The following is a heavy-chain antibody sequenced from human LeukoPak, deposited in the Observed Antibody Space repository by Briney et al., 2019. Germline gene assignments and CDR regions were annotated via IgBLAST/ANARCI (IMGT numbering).Heavy chain of an antibody. CDR1: GFTFSSYS. CDR3: ARDGGLRPPDVYFDY. CDR2: ISSSSSTI. V-gene: IGHV3-48*01. D-gene: IGHD5-12*01. Sequence: GGSLRLSCAASGFTFSSYSMNWVRQAPGEGLEWVSYISSSSSTIYSADSVKGRFTISRDNSKNTLYLQMNSLRAEDTAVYYCARDGGLRPPDVYFDYWGQGTLVTVSS. J-gene: IGHJ4*02.